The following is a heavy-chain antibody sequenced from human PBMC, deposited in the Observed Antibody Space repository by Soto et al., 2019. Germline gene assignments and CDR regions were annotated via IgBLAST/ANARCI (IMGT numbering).Heavy chain of an antibody. CDR3: VRCYCSVGSCYACWHFDL. CDR2: ISASTRNT. Sequence: VQLVQSGGEVKKPGASVKVSCQASGYTFSDYAISWVRQAPGQGLEWMGWISASTRNTDQAQNFQGRVIMTLDTSTNTAYMELRSLRSDDTAVYYCVRCYCSVGSCYACWHFDLWGRGTLVTVSS. J-gene: IGHJ2*01. D-gene: IGHD2-15*01. CDR1: GYTFSDYA. V-gene: IGHV1-18*01.